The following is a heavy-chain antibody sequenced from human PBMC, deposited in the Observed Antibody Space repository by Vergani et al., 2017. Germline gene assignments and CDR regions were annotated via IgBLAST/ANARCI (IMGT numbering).Heavy chain of an antibody. V-gene: IGHV3-23*01. CDR3: AKDPGDAKYYYYYMDV. CDR2: ISGSGGST. D-gene: IGHD3-16*01. Sequence: EVQLLQSEGAVVQPGGSLRLSCVASGFTFSSYAMSWVRQAPGKGLEWVSAISGSGGSTYYADSVKGRFTISRDNSKNKLYLQINSLGAEDTAVYYCAKDPGDAKYYYYYMDVWGKGTTVTVSS. J-gene: IGHJ6*03. CDR1: GFTFSSYA.